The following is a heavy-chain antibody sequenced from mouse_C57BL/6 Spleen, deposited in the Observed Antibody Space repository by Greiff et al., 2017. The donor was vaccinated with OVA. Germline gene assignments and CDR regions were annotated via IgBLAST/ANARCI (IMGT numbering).Heavy chain of an antibody. CDR1: GYTFTDYY. D-gene: IGHD1-1*01. CDR2: INPNNGGT. V-gene: IGHV1-26*01. J-gene: IGHJ2*01. CDR3: AATVVEGFDY. Sequence: EVQLQQSGPELVKPGASVKISCKASGYTFTDYYMNWVKQSHGKSLEWIGDINPNNGGTSYNQKFKGKATLTVDKSSSTAYMELRSLTSEDSAVYYCAATVVEGFDYWGQGTTLTVSS.